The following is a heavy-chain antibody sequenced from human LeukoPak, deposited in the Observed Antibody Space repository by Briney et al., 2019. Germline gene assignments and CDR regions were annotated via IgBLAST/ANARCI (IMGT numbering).Heavy chain of an antibody. Sequence: SETLSLTCAVYGGSFSGYYWSWIRQPPGKGLEWIGEINHSGSTNYNPSLKSRVTISVDTSKNQFSLKLSSVTAADTAAYYCARGRVSMVRGVIILNWFDPWGQGTLVTVSS. J-gene: IGHJ5*02. CDR3: ARGRVSMVRGVIILNWFDP. CDR1: GGSFSGYY. D-gene: IGHD3-10*01. CDR2: INHSGST. V-gene: IGHV4-34*01.